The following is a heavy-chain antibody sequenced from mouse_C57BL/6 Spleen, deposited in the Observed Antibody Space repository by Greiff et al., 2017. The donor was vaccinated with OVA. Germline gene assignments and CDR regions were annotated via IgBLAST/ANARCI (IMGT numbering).Heavy chain of an antibody. V-gene: IGHV1-81*01. CDR2: IYPRSGNT. CDR3: ARYPFTTVVEGDY. D-gene: IGHD1-1*01. J-gene: IGHJ4*01. Sequence: QVQLKESGAELARPGASVKLSCKASGYTFTSYGISWVKQRTGQGLEWIGEIYPRSGNTYYNEKFKGKATLTADKSSSTAYMELRSLTSEDSAVYFCARYPFTTVVEGDYWGQGTSVTVSS. CDR1: GYTFTSYG.